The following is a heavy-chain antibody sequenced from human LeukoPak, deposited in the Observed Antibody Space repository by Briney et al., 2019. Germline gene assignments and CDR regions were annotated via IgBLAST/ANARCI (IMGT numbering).Heavy chain of an antibody. CDR3: ASSIAVATLDY. V-gene: IGHV1-69*04. CDR2: IIPILGIA. Sequence: EASVKVSCKASGGTFSSYAISWVRQAPGQGLEWMGRIIPILGIANYAQRFQGRVTITADKSTSTAYMELRSLRSDDTAVHYCASSIAVATLDYWGQGTLVTVSS. CDR1: GGTFSSYA. J-gene: IGHJ4*02. D-gene: IGHD6-19*01.